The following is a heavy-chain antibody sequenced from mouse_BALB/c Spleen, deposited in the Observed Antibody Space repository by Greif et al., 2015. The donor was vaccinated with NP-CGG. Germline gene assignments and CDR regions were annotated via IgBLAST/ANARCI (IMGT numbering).Heavy chain of an antibody. CDR3: AKSGDYDNSFDY. CDR2: IHPNSGNI. Sequence: QVQLQQSGSVLVRPGASVKLSCKASGYTFTSSWMHWAKQRPGQGLKWIGEIHPNSGNINYNEKFKGKATLTVDTSSSTAYVDRSSLTSEGSAVYYCAKSGDYDNSFDYWGQGPTLTVSS. J-gene: IGHJ2*01. CDR1: GYTFTSSW. V-gene: IGHV1S130*01. D-gene: IGHD2-4*01.